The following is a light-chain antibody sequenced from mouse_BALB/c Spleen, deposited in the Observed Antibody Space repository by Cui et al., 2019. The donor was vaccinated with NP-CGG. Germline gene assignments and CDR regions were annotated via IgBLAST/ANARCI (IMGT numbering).Light chain of an antibody. Sequence: QAVVTPEHALTTTLGETVTLTCRSSTGAVTTSNYANWVQEKPDHLFTGLIGGTNNRAPGVPARFSGSLIGDKAALTITGAQTEDEAIYFCALWYSNHWVFGGGTKLTVL. V-gene: IGLV1*01. CDR3: ALWYSNHWV. CDR2: GTN. J-gene: IGLJ1*01. CDR1: TGAVTTSNY.